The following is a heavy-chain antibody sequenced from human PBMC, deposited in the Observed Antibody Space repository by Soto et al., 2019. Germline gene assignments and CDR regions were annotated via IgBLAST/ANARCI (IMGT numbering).Heavy chain of an antibody. D-gene: IGHD5-12*01. CDR2: IDPSDSYT. J-gene: IGHJ6*02. CDR1: GYSFTSYW. V-gene: IGHV5-10-1*01. Sequence: GESLKISCKGSGYSFTSYWISWSRQMPGKGLEWMGRIDPSDSYTNYSPSFQGHVTISADKSISTAYLQWSSLKASDTAMYYCARINLGGGYPPYYYYGLEVWGQGTTVTVSS. CDR3: ARINLGGGYPPYYYYGLEV.